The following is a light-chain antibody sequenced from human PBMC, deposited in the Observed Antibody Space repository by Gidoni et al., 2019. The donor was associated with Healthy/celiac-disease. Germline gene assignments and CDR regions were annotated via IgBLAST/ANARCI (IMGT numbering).Light chain of an antibody. CDR3: QQYNNWPGT. V-gene: IGKV3-15*01. Sequence: EIVMTQYPPTLSVSPGETATLSCRASQSVSSNLAWYQQKPGQAPRLLIYGASTRATGIPARFSGSGSGTEFTLTISSLQSEDFAAYYCQQYNNWPGTFGQGTKLEIK. CDR1: QSVSSN. CDR2: GAS. J-gene: IGKJ1*01.